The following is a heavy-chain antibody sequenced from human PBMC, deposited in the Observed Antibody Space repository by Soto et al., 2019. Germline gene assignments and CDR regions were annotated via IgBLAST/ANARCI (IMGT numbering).Heavy chain of an antibody. Sequence: QVQLVQSGAEVKKPGASVKVSGKASGYTFTSYGISWVRQAPGQGLEWMGWISAYNGNTNYAQKLQGRVTMTTDTSTSTAYMELRSLRSDDTAVYYCARGLGVSEQWLVGTDAFDIWGQGTMVTVSS. CDR3: ARGLGVSEQWLVGTDAFDI. CDR2: ISAYNGNT. V-gene: IGHV1-18*01. J-gene: IGHJ3*02. D-gene: IGHD6-19*01. CDR1: GYTFTSYG.